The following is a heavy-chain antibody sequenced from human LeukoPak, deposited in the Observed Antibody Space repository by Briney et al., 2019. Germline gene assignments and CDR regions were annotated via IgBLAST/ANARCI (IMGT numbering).Heavy chain of an antibody. D-gene: IGHD3-10*01. CDR1: GGSFSGYY. Sequence: SETLSLTCAVYGGSFSGYYWSWIRQPPGKGLEWIGEINHSGSTNYNPSLKSRVTISVDTSKNQFSLKLGSVTAADTAVYYCARLYYYGSGSYFSHYYYYYMDVWGKGTTVTISS. CDR2: INHSGST. V-gene: IGHV4-34*01. J-gene: IGHJ6*03. CDR3: ARLYYYGSGSYFSHYYYYYMDV.